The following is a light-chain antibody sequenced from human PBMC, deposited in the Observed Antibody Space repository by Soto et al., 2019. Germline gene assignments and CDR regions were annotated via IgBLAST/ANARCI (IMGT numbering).Light chain of an antibody. J-gene: IGLJ1*01. Sequence: VLTQPPSVSGAPGQRVTISCTGSSSNIGAGYDVHWYQQLPGTAPKLLIYANKNRPAGVPDRFSASKSGTSASLAITGLQAEDEADYYCQSYDTSPSGYVFGSGTKVTVL. CDR1: SSNIGAGYD. CDR2: ANK. V-gene: IGLV1-40*01. CDR3: QSYDTSPSGYV.